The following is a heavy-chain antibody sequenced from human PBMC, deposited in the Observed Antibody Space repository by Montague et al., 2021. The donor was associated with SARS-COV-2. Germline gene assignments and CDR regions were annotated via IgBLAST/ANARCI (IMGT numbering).Heavy chain of an antibody. D-gene: IGHD3-10*01. CDR3: ARRPTSLVGEPFFGFDV. J-gene: IGHJ3*01. CDR1: GFSLTTAGMG. Sequence: PALGTPTQTLTLTCTVSGFSLTTAGMGVAWIRRPPGKALEWLAIIYCDDEKRYRSSLESRVNISKDSSNTRVMFTMTNMDPLDAGTYYCARRPTSLVGEPFFGFDVWGPGTLVTVSS. V-gene: IGHV2-5*08. CDR2: IYCDDEK.